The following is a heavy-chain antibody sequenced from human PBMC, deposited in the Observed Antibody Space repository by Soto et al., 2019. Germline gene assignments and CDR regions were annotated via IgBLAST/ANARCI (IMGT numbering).Heavy chain of an antibody. CDR1: GYTFTAYA. J-gene: IGHJ4*02. D-gene: IGHD6-19*01. V-gene: IGHV1-3*05. CDR2: INAGNGNT. Sequence: QVQLVQSGAEEKKPGASVKVSCKASGYTFTAYAMHWVRQAPGQRLEWMGWINAGNGNTKYSQKFQGRVTITRNTSARPAYMELLSLRSESTALYYCARALAVPADFDYWGQGILVTVSS. CDR3: ARALAVPADFDY.